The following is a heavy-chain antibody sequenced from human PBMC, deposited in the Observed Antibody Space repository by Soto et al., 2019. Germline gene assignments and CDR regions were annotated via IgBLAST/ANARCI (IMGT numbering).Heavy chain of an antibody. CDR1: GYSFTSYW. CDR3: ARAVAAAGQYYYYGMDV. V-gene: IGHV5-51*01. D-gene: IGHD6-13*01. CDR2: IYPGDSDT. J-gene: IGHJ6*02. Sequence: PGESLKISCKGSGYSFTSYWIGWVRQMPGKGLEWMGIIYPGDSDTRYSPSFQGQVTISADKSISTAYLQWSSLRSEDTAVYYCARAVAAAGQYYYYGMDVWGQGTTVTVSS.